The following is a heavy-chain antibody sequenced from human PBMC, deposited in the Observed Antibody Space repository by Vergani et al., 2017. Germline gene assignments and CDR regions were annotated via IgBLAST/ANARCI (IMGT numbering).Heavy chain of an antibody. D-gene: IGHD5-18*01. Sequence: QVQLQESGPGLVKPSQTLSLTCTVSGGSISSGSYYWSWIRQPPGKGLEWIGEINHSGSTNYNPSLKSRVTISVDTSKNQFSLKLSSVTAADTAVYYCARGGDTAMVTGSYYYYGMDVWGQGTTVTVSS. CDR3: ARGGDTAMVTGSYYYYGMDV. CDR2: INHSGST. CDR1: GGSISSGSYY. J-gene: IGHJ6*02. V-gene: IGHV4-61*01.